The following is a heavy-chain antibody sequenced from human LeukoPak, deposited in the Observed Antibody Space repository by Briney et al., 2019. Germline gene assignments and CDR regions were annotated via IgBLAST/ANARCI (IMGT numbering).Heavy chain of an antibody. CDR2: LYYSGST. CDR1: GASISSSGYY. CDR3: ASHPTNFDAFDI. J-gene: IGHJ3*02. D-gene: IGHD5-24*01. Sequence: SETLSLTCTVSGASISSSGYYWGWIRQSPGKGLHWIGSLYYSGSTHYDPSLKSRVTISRDTSKNQFSLKLSSVTAADTAVYFCASHPTNFDAFDIWGQGTMVTVSS. V-gene: IGHV4-39*01.